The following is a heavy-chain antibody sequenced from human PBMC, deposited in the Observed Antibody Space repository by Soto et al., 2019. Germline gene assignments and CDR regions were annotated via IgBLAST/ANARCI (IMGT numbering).Heavy chain of an antibody. D-gene: IGHD3-22*01. V-gene: IGHV3-23*01. J-gene: IGHJ3*02. CDR3: AKDRSLLYYYDSSGSNDAFDI. CDR2: ISGSGGST. Sequence: PGGSLRLSCAASGFTFSSYAMSWVRQAPGKGLEWVSAISGSGGSTYYADSVKGRFTISRDNSKNTLYLQMNSLRAEDTAVYYCAKDRSLLYYYDSSGSNDAFDIWGQGTMVTVSS. CDR1: GFTFSSYA.